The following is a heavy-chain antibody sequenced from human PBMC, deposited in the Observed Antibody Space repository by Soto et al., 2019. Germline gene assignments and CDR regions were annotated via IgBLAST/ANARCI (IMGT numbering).Heavy chain of an antibody. V-gene: IGHV1-18*01. CDR1: GYTFSNFG. J-gene: IGHJ4*02. D-gene: IGHD3-9*01. CDR2: ISTDNGDT. Sequence: QVQLVHSGVEVKKPGASVKVSCKASGYTFSNFGISWVRQAPGQGLEWLGWISTDNGDTKYAQKFQGRVTMTTDTXTXTXXMELGSLKPDDTAVYYCTRDAKYYDILTGYFVNDYWGQGTLVTVSS. CDR3: TRDAKYYDILTGYFVNDY.